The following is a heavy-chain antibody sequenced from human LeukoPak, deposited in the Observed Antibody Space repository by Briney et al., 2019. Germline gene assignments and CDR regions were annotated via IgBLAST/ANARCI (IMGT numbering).Heavy chain of an antibody. J-gene: IGHJ4*02. CDR2: IVVGSGNT. V-gene: IGHV1-58*02. CDR3: AAESDDILTGYSS. Sequence: ASVKVSCKASGFTFTSSAMQWVRQARGQRLEWIGWIVVGSGNTNYAQKFQERVTITRDMSTSTAYMELSSLRSEDTAVYYCAAESDDILTGYSSWGQGTLVTVSS. CDR1: GFTFTSSA. D-gene: IGHD3-9*01.